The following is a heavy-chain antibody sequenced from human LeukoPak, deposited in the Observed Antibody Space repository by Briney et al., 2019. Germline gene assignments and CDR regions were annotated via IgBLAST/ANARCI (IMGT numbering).Heavy chain of an antibody. CDR3: ARQGPTTVVTFDP. D-gene: IGHD4-23*01. V-gene: IGHV4-39*01. J-gene: IGHJ5*02. CDR2: IYYSGST. CDR1: GGSISSSSYY. Sequence: SETLSLTCTVSGGSISSSSYYWGWIRQPPGKGLEWIGSIYYSGSTYYNPSLKSRVTISVDTSKNQFSLKLSSVTAADTAVYYCARQGPTTVVTFDPWGQGTLVTVSS.